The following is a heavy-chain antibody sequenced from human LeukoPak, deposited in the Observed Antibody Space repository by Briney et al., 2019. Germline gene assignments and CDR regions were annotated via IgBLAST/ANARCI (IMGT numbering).Heavy chain of an antibody. CDR2: IFHSGST. J-gene: IGHJ5*02. Sequence: SSETLSLTCAVSGGSISSSYWWSWVRQPPGKGLEWIGEIFHSGSTNYNPSLKSRVTISVDKSKNQFSLKLTSVTAADTAVYYCAGALWFGMYNWFDPWGQGTLVTVSS. D-gene: IGHD3-10*01. CDR3: AGALWFGMYNWFDP. CDR1: GGSISSSYW. V-gene: IGHV4-4*02.